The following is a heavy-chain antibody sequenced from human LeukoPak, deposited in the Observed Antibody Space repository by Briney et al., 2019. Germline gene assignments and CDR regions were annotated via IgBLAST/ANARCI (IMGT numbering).Heavy chain of an antibody. V-gene: IGHV4-30-2*01. D-gene: IGHD1-26*01. Sequence: PSQTLSLTCTVSGGSISSGGYYWSWIRQPPGKGLEWIGYISHSGSTYYNPSLRSRVTISVDRSKNQFSLKLSSVTASDTAVYYCASTRVGEGDYWGQGTLVTVSS. CDR1: GGSISSGGYY. CDR2: ISHSGST. CDR3: ASTRVGEGDY. J-gene: IGHJ4*02.